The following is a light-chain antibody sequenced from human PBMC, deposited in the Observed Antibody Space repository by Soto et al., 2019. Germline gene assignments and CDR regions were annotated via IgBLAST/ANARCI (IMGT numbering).Light chain of an antibody. J-gene: IGLJ1*01. CDR3: AAWDDSLNGLV. CDR1: SSNIGSNT. CDR2: NHN. V-gene: IGLV1-44*01. Sequence: QSVLTQPPSASGTPGQRVTISCSGSSSNIGSNTVNWYQQLPGTAPKLLIYNHNQRPSGVPDRFSGSKSGTSASLAISGLQSEDEADYYCAAWDDSLNGLVFGTGTKVTVL.